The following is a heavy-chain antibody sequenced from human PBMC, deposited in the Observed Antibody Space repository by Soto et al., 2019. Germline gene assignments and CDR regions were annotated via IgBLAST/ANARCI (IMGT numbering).Heavy chain of an antibody. V-gene: IGHV4-59*01. D-gene: IGHD3-9*01. CDR1: GGSISSYY. CDR2: IYYSGST. Sequence: SETLSLTCTVSGGSISSYYWSWIRQPPWKGLEWIGYIYYSGSTNYNPSLKSRVTISVDTSKNQFSLKLSSVTAADTAVYYCAREPRYYDILTGYYNGPFDYWGQGTLVTVSS. J-gene: IGHJ4*02. CDR3: AREPRYYDILTGYYNGPFDY.